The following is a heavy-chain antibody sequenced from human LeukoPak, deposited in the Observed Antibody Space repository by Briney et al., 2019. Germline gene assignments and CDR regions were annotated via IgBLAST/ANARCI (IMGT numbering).Heavy chain of an antibody. CDR2: INKDGSDK. J-gene: IGHJ4*02. CDR1: GFTFNMYW. CDR3: SRDAGYGGNSDY. D-gene: IGHD4-23*01. Sequence: GGSLRLSCAASGFTFNMYWMTWVRQAPGKGLESVAYINKDGSDKYYVDSVKGRFTVSRDNAKNSLYLQMNSLRAEDTAVYYCSRDAGYGGNSDYWGQGTLVTVSS. V-gene: IGHV3-7*01.